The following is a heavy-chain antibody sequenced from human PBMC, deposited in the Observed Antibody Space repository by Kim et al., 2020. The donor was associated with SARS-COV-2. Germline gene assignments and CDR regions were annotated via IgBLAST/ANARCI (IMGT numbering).Heavy chain of an antibody. V-gene: IGHV3-30*01. J-gene: IGHJ4*02. D-gene: IGHD1-26*01. Sequence: YAAPAKGRFTISLDHSKNTLYLQMNSLRAEATAVYYCARGSEWELHTFDYWGQGTLVTVSS. CDR3: ARGSEWELHTFDY.